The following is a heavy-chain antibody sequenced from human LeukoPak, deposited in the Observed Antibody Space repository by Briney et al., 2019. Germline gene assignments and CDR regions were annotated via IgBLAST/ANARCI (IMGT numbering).Heavy chain of an antibody. CDR1: GFTFSTYA. D-gene: IGHD3-22*01. Sequence: GGSLRLSCAATGFTFSTYAMSWVRQAPGKGLEWVSSISGSGGSTYYADSVKGRFTISRDNSKNTLYLQMNSLRADDTAVYYCAKDPIGSGYWFDYWGQGTLVTVSS. V-gene: IGHV3-23*01. J-gene: IGHJ4*02. CDR3: AKDPIGSGYWFDY. CDR2: ISGSGGST.